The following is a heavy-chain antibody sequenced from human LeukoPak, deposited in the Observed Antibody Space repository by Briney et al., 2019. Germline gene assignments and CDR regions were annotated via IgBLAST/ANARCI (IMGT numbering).Heavy chain of an antibody. CDR2: IRYDGSNK. Sequence: GESLRLSCAASGFTFSSYGMHWVRQVPGKGLEWVAFIRYDGSNKYYADSVKGRFTISRDNSKNTLYLQMNSLRAEDTAVYYCAKTHNVAYCYDSSGYGILDYWGQGTLVTVSS. CDR3: AKTHNVAYCYDSSGYGILDY. D-gene: IGHD3-22*01. V-gene: IGHV3-30*02. CDR1: GFTFSSYG. J-gene: IGHJ4*02.